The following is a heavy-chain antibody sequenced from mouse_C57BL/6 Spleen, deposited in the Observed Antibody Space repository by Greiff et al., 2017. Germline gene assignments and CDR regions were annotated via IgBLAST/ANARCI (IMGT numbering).Heavy chain of an antibody. CDR3: ARSTITTVVPRYFDV. J-gene: IGHJ1*03. CDR2: IYPRSGNT. CDR1: GYTFTSYG. D-gene: IGHD1-1*01. Sequence: VKLMESGAELARPGASVKLSCKASGYTFTSYGISWVKQRTGQGLEWIGEIYPRSGNTYYNEKFKGKATLTADKSSSTAYMELRSLTSEDSAVYFCARSTITTVVPRYFDVWGTGTTVTVSS. V-gene: IGHV1-81*01.